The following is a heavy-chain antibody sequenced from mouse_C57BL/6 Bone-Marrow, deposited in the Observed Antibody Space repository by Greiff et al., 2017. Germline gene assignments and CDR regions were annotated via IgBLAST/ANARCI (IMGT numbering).Heavy chain of an antibody. D-gene: IGHD1-1*01. CDR1: GFNIKDDS. Sequence: EVKLLESGAELVRPGASVKFSCTASGFNIKDDSMHWVKQTPEQRLEWIGWIDPENGDTEYASKFQGKVTITAGTSSNTAYLQLSSLTSEDTAVYYCTPGSHWYFDVWGTGTTVTVSS. CDR2: IDPENGDT. CDR3: TPGSHWYFDV. V-gene: IGHV14-4*01. J-gene: IGHJ1*03.